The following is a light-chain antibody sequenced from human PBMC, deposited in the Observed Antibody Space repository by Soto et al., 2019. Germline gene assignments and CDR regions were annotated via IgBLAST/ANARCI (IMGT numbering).Light chain of an antibody. CDR1: QAISSY. CDR2: ATS. CDR3: HKYNHAPT. J-gene: IGKJ4*01. Sequence: DIQLTQSPSSLSASVGDRVTITCRASQAISSYLAWYQQKPGKVPELLIYATSTLQSGAPSRFSGSGSGTAFTLTISSLQPEVVATYYCHKYNHAPTFGGGTKVEIK. V-gene: IGKV1-27*01.